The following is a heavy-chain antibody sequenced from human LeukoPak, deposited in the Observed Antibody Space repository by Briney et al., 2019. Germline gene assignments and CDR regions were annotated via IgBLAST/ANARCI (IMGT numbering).Heavy chain of an antibody. Sequence: ASVKVSCKASGGTFSSYAISWVRQAPGQGLEWMGGIIPIFGTANYAQKFQGRVTITADESTSTAYMELSSLRSEDTAVYYCARERRADSSSWYWEFDPWGQGTLVTVSS. D-gene: IGHD6-13*01. CDR1: GGTFSSYA. J-gene: IGHJ5*02. V-gene: IGHV1-69*13. CDR2: IIPIFGTA. CDR3: ARERRADSSSWYWEFDP.